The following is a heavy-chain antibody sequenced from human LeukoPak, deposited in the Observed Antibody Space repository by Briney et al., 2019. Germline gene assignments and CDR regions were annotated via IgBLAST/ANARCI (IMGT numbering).Heavy chain of an antibody. Sequence: GASVKVSCKASGGTFSSYAISWVRQAPGQGLEWMGWISAYNGNTNYAQKLQGRVTMTTDTSTSTAYMELRSLRSDDTAVYYCVRDLSAGTFGYWGQGTLVTVSS. CDR2: ISAYNGNT. CDR1: GGTFSSYA. D-gene: IGHD6-13*01. J-gene: IGHJ4*02. CDR3: VRDLSAGTFGY. V-gene: IGHV1-18*01.